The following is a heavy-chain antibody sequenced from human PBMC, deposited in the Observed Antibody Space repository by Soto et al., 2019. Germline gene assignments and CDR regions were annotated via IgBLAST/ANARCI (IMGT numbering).Heavy chain of an antibody. CDR1: GFTFSSYD. CDR3: AKDEGDYDFWSGYYTYYYYYGMDV. D-gene: IGHD3-3*01. Sequence: PGGSLRLSCAASGFTFSSYDMSWVRQAPGRGLEWVSAISGSGGSTYYADSVKGRFTISRDNSKNTLYLQMNSLRAEDTAVYYCAKDEGDYDFWSGYYTYYYYYGMDVWGQGTTVTVSS. J-gene: IGHJ6*02. CDR2: ISGSGGST. V-gene: IGHV3-23*01.